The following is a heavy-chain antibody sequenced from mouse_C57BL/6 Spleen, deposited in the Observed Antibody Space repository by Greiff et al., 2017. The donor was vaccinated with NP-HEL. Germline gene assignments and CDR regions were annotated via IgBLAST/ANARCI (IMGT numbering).Heavy chain of an antibody. J-gene: IGHJ1*03. CDR3: ARGYFGV. Sequence: VQLQQSGAELVRPGASVKLSCKASGYTFTDYYINWVKQRPGQGLEWIARIYPGSGNTYYNEKFKGKATLTAEKSSSTAYMQLSSLTSEDSAVYFCARGYFGVWGTGTTVTVAS. V-gene: IGHV1-76*01. CDR1: GYTFTDYY. CDR2: IYPGSGNT.